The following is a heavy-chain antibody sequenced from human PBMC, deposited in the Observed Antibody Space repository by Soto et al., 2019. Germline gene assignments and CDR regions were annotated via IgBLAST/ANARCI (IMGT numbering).Heavy chain of an antibody. CDR2: MSAYSGNI. CDR3: ARVSGYATVGGYDYNGMDV. J-gene: IGHJ6*02. D-gene: IGHD3-16*01. CDR1: GYTFTSYG. Sequence: GASVKVSCKASGYTFTSYGISWVRQAPGQGLEWMGWMSAYSGNINYAQKLQGRVTMTTDTSMSTAYMELSSLRSEDTAVYYCARVSGYATVGGYDYNGMDVWGQGTTVTVSS. V-gene: IGHV1-18*04.